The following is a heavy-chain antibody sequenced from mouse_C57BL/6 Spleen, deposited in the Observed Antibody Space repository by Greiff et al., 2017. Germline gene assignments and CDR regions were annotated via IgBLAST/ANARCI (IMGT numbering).Heavy chain of an antibody. D-gene: IGHD2-3*01. CDR2: IDPESGGT. CDR1: GYTFTDYE. J-gene: IGHJ2*01. Sequence: QVQLQQSGAELVRPGASVTLSCKASGYTFTDYEMHWVKQTPVQGLEWIGAIDPESGGTAYNQKFKGKAILTVDKSSSTAYMQLRSLTSEDSAVYYCARAGPYDYFDYWGQGTPLTVSS. CDR3: ARAGPYDYFDY. V-gene: IGHV1-15*01.